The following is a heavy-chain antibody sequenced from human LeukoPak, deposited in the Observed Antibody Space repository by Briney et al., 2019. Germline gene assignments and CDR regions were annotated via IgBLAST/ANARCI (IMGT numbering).Heavy chain of an antibody. V-gene: IGHV1-46*01. CDR1: GYTFTNYY. D-gene: IGHD1-26*01. CDR3: ARGIVGASVAFDI. Sequence: ASVKVSCKASGYTFTNYYMHWVRQAPGQGLAWMAIISPSGGSTSYAQNFQGRVTMTRDTSTTTVYVDLSSLTSEDTAVYYCARGIVGASVAFDIWGQGTMVTVSS. CDR2: ISPSGGST. J-gene: IGHJ3*02.